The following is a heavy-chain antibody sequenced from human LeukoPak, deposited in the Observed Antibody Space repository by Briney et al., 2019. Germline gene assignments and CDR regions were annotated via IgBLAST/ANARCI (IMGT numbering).Heavy chain of an antibody. CDR2: IYTSGST. CDR1: GGSISSGNYY. J-gene: IGHJ5*02. V-gene: IGHV4-61*02. D-gene: IGHD6-13*01. CDR3: ARDRSSLNWFDP. Sequence: PSQTLSLTCTVSGGSISSGNYYWSWIRQPAGKGLEWIGRIYTSGSTNYNPSLKSRVTISVDTSKNQFSLKLSSVTAADTAVYYCARDRSSLNWFDPWGQGTLVTVSS.